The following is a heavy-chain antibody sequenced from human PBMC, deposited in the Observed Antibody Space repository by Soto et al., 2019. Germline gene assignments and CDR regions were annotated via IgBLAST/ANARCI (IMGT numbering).Heavy chain of an antibody. CDR3: AKVRYSTSSTKYHFDY. CDR2: ISGSGGST. CDR1: GLTFSNYA. V-gene: IGHV3-23*01. J-gene: IGHJ4*02. Sequence: GGSLRLSCAGSGLTFSNYAMNWVRQAPGKGLEWVSGISGSGGSTFYADSVMGRFTVSRDNSKNTLFLQMNSLSAEDTAVYYCAKVRYSTSSTKYHFDYWGQGTLVTVSS. D-gene: IGHD4-4*01.